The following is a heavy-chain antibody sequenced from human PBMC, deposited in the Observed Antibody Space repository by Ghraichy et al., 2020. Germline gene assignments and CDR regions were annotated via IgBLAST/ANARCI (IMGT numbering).Heavy chain of an antibody. CDR1: GFTFSSYG. CDR3: ARDTSATQRVYYYYGMDV. D-gene: IGHD6-25*01. Sequence: GGSLRLSCAASGFTFSSYGMHWVRQAPGKGLEWVAVIWYDGSNKYYADSVKGRFTISRDNSKNTLYLQMNSLRAEDTAVYYCARDTSATQRVYYYYGMDVWGQGTTVTVSS. CDR2: IWYDGSNK. V-gene: IGHV3-33*01. J-gene: IGHJ6*02.